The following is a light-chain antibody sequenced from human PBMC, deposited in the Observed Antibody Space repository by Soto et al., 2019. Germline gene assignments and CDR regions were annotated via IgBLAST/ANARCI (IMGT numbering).Light chain of an antibody. CDR2: EVI. Sequence: QSALTQPPSASGSPGQSVTIDCTGNSSDVGGYNYVSWYQHHPGKAHKLMIYEVIKRHKWVPDRFSGSKSGNTASLTVSGLQAEDEADYYCCSYAGSNNFVVFGGGTKLTVL. J-gene: IGLJ2*01. V-gene: IGLV2-8*01. CDR1: SSDVGGYNY. CDR3: CSYAGSNNFVV.